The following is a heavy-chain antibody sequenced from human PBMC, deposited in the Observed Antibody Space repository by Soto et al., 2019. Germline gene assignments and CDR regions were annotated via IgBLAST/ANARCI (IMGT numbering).Heavy chain of an antibody. CDR2: ISSDGSSK. J-gene: IGHJ2*01. CDR1: AFNFSTYD. D-gene: IGHD2-8*01. CDR3: AKAAWCNGQGCYWYFDL. V-gene: IGHV3-30*18. Sequence: QGPLVESGGGVVQPGRSLRLSCAASAFNFSTYDMHWVRQAPGKGLEWVAFISSDGSSKYYTDSLKGRLTISRDNSKSTLFLQLANLRAEDTSTYNCAKAAWCNGQGCYWYFDLWGRGTLVTVSS.